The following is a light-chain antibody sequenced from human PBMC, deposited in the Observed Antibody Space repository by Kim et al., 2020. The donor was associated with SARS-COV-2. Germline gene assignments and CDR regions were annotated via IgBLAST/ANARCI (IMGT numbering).Light chain of an antibody. CDR3: HQYYRAPRT. Sequence: APINCKSSQSILYSSNNKNYLAWYQQKPGQPPKLLIYLASTRESGVPDRFSGTGSGTDFTLTISNLQAEDVAVYYCHQYYRAPRTFGPGTKVDIK. CDR2: LAS. V-gene: IGKV4-1*01. CDR1: QSILYSSNNKNY. J-gene: IGKJ3*01.